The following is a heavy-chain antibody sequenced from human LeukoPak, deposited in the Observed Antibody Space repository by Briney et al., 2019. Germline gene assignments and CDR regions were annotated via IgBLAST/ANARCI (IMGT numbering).Heavy chain of an antibody. CDR1: GGSISSYY. Sequence: SETLSLTCTVSGGSISSYYWSWIRQPPGKGLGWIGYIYYSGSTNYNPSLKSRVTISVDTSKNQFSLKLTSVTAADTAVYYCARDEGSGWYYFDYWGQGTLVTVSS. CDR3: ARDEGSGWYYFDY. D-gene: IGHD6-19*01. J-gene: IGHJ4*02. V-gene: IGHV4-59*01. CDR2: IYYSGST.